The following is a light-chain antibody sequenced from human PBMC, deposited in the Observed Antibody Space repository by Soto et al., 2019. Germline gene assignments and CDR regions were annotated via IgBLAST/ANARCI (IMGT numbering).Light chain of an antibody. V-gene: IGKV3-15*01. CDR3: QHYNKWPQT. Sequence: EIVMTQSPGTLSVCPWEIATLSCRASQSVTSDLAWYQHRPGQTPRLLIHGASNRATGIPARFSGVGSGTEFTLTINSLQSEDFGVYYCQHYNKWPQTFGQGTRLEIK. CDR1: QSVTSD. CDR2: GAS. J-gene: IGKJ5*01.